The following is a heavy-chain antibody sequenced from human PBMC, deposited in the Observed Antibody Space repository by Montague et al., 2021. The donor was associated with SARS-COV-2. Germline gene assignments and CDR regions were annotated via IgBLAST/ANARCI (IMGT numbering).Heavy chain of an antibody. V-gene: IGHV3-33*01. D-gene: IGHD2-15*01. Sequence: SLRLSCAASGFSFSQYGMHWVRQAPGKGLEWVAFIWYDGSNKDYAASVKGRFTISRDNSKNTLFLQMNSLRADDTGCYYCAGAPSDIGGAYWGQGTLVTVSS. CDR2: IWYDGSNK. J-gene: IGHJ4*02. CDR3: AGAPSDIGGAY. CDR1: GFSFSQYG.